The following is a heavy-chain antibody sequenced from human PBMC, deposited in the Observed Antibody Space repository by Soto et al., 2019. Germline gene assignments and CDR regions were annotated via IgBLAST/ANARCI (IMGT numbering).Heavy chain of an antibody. Sequence: GGSLRLSCAASGFTFSTYWMTWVRQAPGKGLEWVANIKQDGSEKYYVDSVKGRFTISRDNAKNSLYLQLNSLRAEDTGVYYCARDYGDSDVSYMDVWGKGTTVTVSS. CDR3: ARDYGDSDVSYMDV. CDR2: IKQDGSEK. J-gene: IGHJ6*03. D-gene: IGHD4-17*01. CDR1: GFTFSTYW. V-gene: IGHV3-7*01.